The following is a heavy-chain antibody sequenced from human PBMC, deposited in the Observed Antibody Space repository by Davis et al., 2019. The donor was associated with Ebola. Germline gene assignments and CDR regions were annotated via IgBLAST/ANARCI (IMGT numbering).Heavy chain of an antibody. V-gene: IGHV3-23*01. Sequence: GESLKISCAASGFIFSSYVMSWVRQAPGKGLEWVSTLGTSADTYYADSVKGRFTISRDNSKNTLYLQMNGLRVEDTAIYYCAKDTSNSWFDIWGQGTMVTVSS. CDR3: AKDTSNSWFDI. J-gene: IGHJ3*02. CDR1: GFIFSSYV. D-gene: IGHD2/OR15-2a*01. CDR2: LGTSADT.